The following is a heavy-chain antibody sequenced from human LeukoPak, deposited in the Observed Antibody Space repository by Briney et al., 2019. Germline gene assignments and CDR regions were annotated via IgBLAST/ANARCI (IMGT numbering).Heavy chain of an antibody. D-gene: IGHD5-24*01. J-gene: IGHJ4*02. Sequence: GGSLRLSCAASGFTFSSYGMHWVRQAPGKGLEWVAFIRPDGDNKYYADSVKGRFTISRDNSKNTLYLQMGSLRAEDMAVYYCARRATGDYWGQGTLVTVSS. CDR3: ARRATGDY. V-gene: IGHV3-30*02. CDR2: IRPDGDNK. CDR1: GFTFSSYG.